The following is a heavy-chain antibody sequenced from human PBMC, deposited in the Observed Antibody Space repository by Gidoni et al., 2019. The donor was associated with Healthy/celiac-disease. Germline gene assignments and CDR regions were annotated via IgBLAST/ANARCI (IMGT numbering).Heavy chain of an antibody. Sequence: QVQLVESGGGVVQPGRSLRLSCAASGFTFSSYAMHWVRQAPGKGLEWVAVISYDGSNKYYADSVKGRFTISRDNSKNTLYLQMNSLRAEDTAVYYCARESPSGWFHHYWGQGTLVTVSS. CDR1: GFTFSSYA. D-gene: IGHD6-19*01. J-gene: IGHJ4*02. CDR2: ISYDGSNK. V-gene: IGHV3-30-3*01. CDR3: ARESPSGWFHHY.